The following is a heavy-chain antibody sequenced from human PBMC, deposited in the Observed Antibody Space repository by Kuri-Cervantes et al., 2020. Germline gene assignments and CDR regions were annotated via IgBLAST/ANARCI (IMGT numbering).Heavy chain of an antibody. J-gene: IGHJ4*02. Sequence: SETLSLTCTVSGYSISSGYYWGWIRQPPGKGLEWIGSIYHSGSTYYNPSLKSRVTISVDTSKNQFSLKLSSVTAADTAVYYCAREGRYCSGGSCYSDYWGQGTLVTVSS. CDR2: IYHSGST. V-gene: IGHV4-38-2*02. CDR1: GYSISSGYY. D-gene: IGHD2-15*01. CDR3: AREGRYCSGGSCYSDY.